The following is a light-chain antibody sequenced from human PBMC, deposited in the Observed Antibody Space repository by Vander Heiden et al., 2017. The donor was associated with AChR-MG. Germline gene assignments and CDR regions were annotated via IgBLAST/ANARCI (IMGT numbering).Light chain of an antibody. Sequence: SALTQPRSVSGSPGQSVTISCPGTISDVGGYNYVCWYQQPPGKAPKLMIYDVSKRPAGVPDRFSGSKSGNTASLTISGLQAEEEADYYCCSYAGSYTWVFGGGTKLTVL. CDR2: DVS. CDR1: ISDVGGYNY. V-gene: IGLV2-11*01. J-gene: IGLJ3*02. CDR3: CSYAGSYTWV.